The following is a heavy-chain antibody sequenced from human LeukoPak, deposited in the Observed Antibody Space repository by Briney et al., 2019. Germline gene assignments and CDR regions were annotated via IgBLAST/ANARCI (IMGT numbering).Heavy chain of an antibody. V-gene: IGHV4-59*11. Sequence: PSETLSLTCTVSGGSISSHYWSWIRQPPGKGLEWIGYIYYSGSTNYNPSLKSRVTISVDTSKNQFSLKLCSVTAADTAVYYCARFIAAAGSWWFDPWGQGTLVTVSS. CDR1: GGSISSHY. CDR2: IYYSGST. CDR3: ARFIAAAGSWWFDP. J-gene: IGHJ5*02. D-gene: IGHD6-13*01.